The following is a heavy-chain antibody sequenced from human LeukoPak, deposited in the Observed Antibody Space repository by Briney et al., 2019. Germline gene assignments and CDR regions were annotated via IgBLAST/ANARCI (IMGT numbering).Heavy chain of an antibody. CDR1: GYSISSGYY. D-gene: IGHD6-13*01. J-gene: IGHJ4*02. Sequence: PSETLSLTCAVSGYSISSGYYWGWIRQPPGKGLEWIGSIYHSGSTYYNPSLKSRVTISVDTSKNQFSLKLSSVTAADTAVYYCARQPKSAAAAGIFDYWGQGTLVTVSS. CDR3: ARQPKSAAAAGIFDY. CDR2: IYHSGST. V-gene: IGHV4-38-2*01.